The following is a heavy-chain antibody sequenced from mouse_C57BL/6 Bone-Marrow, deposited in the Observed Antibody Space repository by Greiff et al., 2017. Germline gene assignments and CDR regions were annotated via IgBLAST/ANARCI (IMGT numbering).Heavy chain of an antibody. CDR3: AKVTTGPAY. CDR1: GYTFTSYW. Sequence: QVQLQQPGAELVKPGASVKLSCKASGYTFTSYWMQWVKQRPGQGLEWIGEIDPSDSYTNYNQKFKGKATLTVDTSSSTASMQLSSLTSEDSAVYYCAKVTTGPAYRGQGTLVTVSA. J-gene: IGHJ3*01. V-gene: IGHV1-50*01. CDR2: IDPSDSYT. D-gene: IGHD2-2*01.